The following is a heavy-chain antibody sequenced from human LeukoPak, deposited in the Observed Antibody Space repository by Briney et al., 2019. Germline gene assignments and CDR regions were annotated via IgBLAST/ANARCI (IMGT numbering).Heavy chain of an antibody. CDR2: IYHSGST. J-gene: IGHJ4*02. CDR1: GYSISSGYY. V-gene: IGHV4-38-2*02. D-gene: IGHD5-12*01. Sequence: PSETLSLTCAVSGYSISSGYYWGWIRQPPGKGLEWIGSIYHSGSTYYNPSLKSRVTISVDTSKNQFSLKLSSVTAADTAVYYCARDVRYSGYDLGTDCWGQGTLATVSS. CDR3: ARDVRYSGYDLGTDC.